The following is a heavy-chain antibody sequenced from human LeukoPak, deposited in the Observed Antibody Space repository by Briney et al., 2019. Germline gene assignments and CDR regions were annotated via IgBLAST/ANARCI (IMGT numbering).Heavy chain of an antibody. D-gene: IGHD6-13*01. J-gene: IGHJ4*02. CDR1: GFTFSSYW. CDR2: IKSDGSEK. V-gene: IGHV3-7*01. CDR3: ARGGSNRYSD. Sequence: SGGSLRLSCAASGFTFSSYWMSWVRQAPGKGREWVANIKSDGSEKYYVDSVKGRFTVSRDNAENSLYLQMDSLRAEDTAVYYCARGGSNRYSDWGQGTLVTVSS.